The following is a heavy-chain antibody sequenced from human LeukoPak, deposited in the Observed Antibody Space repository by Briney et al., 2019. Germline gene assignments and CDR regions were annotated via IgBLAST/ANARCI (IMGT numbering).Heavy chain of an antibody. CDR1: GGSISSSSYY. V-gene: IGHV4-39*07. CDR2: IYYRGST. J-gene: IGHJ3*02. CDR3: ARDQSWSYDSSNYYRLGAFDI. D-gene: IGHD3-22*01. Sequence: SETLSLTCSVSGGSISSSSYYWGWLRQPPGKGREWIGNIYYRGSTYYNPSLKSRVTISVATSKNQFSLKLSSVTAADTAVYYCARDQSWSYDSSNYYRLGAFDIWGQGTMVTVSS.